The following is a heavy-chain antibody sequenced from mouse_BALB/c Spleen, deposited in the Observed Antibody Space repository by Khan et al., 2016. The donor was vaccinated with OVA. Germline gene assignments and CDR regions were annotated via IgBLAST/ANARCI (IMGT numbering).Heavy chain of an antibody. V-gene: IGHV1-54*01. CDR1: GYAFADYL. CDR3: ARSGGYGDAVDY. J-gene: IGHJ4*01. CDR2: INPGSGNT. Sequence: QVQLKHSGTELLSPGTSVKVSCKASGYAFADYLIDWVKQRPGQGLEWIGVINPGSGNTNYNEKFKGKATLTAAKSSSTAYMQLSSLTSDDSAVYFCARSGGYGDAVDYWGQGTSVTVSS. D-gene: IGHD2-2*01.